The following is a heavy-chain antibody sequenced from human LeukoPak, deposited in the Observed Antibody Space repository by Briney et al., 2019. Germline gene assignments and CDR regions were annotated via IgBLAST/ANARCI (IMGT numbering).Heavy chain of an antibody. CDR2: IWYDGSNK. V-gene: IGHV3-33*08. Sequence: GGSLTLSCAASGFTFSSYGMHWVRQAPGKGLEWVAVIWYDGSNKYYADSVKGRFTISRDNSKNTLYLQMNSLRAEDTAVYYCARDSRGMDVWGKGTTVTVSS. CDR3: ARDSRGMDV. CDR1: GFTFSSYG. J-gene: IGHJ6*04.